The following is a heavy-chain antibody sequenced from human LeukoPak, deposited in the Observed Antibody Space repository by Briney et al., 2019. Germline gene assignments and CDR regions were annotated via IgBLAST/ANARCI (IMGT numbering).Heavy chain of an antibody. CDR1: GGSLSSYY. CDR3: ARNGGSYSFDY. Sequence: SETLSLTCTVYGGSLSSYYWSWVRQPPGRGLEWVGYSSYRGNSNNNPSLKSRVTISVDTSKNQFSLKLSSVIAADTAVYYCARNGGSYSFDYWGQGTLVTVSS. CDR2: SSYRGNS. D-gene: IGHD1-26*01. J-gene: IGHJ4*02. V-gene: IGHV4-59*01.